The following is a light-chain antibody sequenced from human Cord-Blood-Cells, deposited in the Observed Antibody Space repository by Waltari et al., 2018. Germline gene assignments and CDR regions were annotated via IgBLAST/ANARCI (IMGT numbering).Light chain of an antibody. CDR3: MQALQTPRS. V-gene: IGKV2-28*01. CDR1: QSLLHSNGYNY. CDR2: LGS. Sequence: IVMTQSPLSLLVTPGEPASIPCSTSQSLLHSNGYNYLDWYLQKPGQPPQLLIYLGSNRAAGVPDRFSGSGSGTDFTLKISRVEAEDVGVYYCMQALQTPRSFGGGTKVEIK. J-gene: IGKJ4*01.